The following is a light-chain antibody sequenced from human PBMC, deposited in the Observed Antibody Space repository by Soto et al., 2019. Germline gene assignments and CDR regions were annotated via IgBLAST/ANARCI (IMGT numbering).Light chain of an antibody. V-gene: IGKV3-11*01. J-gene: IGKJ4*01. CDR2: DAS. CDR3: QQRKFWLS. CDR1: QSIDIY. Sequence: TVLTQSPATLSLSPGERATLSCRASQSIDIYLAWYQLRPGQAPRLLIYDASNRPPGIPARFSGSGAGTDFTLTISSLEPEDFAIYYCQQRKFWLSFGGGTKVEIK.